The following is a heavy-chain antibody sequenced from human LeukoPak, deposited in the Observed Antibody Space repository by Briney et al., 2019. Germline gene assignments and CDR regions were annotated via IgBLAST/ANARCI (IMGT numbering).Heavy chain of an antibody. CDR3: ARGSTCITMVRSSCTIRARAFDP. D-gene: IGHD3-10*01. CDR2: TYYRSKWNN. Sequence: SQTLSLTFAISGDSVSSNSVAWNWIRQSPSRGLEWLGRTYYRSKWNNDYALSVKSRITIYPDTSKNQFSLQLNSVTPEDTAVYYCARGSTCITMVRSSCTIRARAFDPWGQGTLVTVSS. J-gene: IGHJ5*02. CDR1: GDSVSSNSVA. V-gene: IGHV6-1*01.